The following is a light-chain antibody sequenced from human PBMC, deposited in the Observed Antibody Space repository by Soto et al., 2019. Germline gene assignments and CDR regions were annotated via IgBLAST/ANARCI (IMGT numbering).Light chain of an antibody. CDR2: DAS. CDR3: QQYTSYYT. J-gene: IGKJ2*01. Sequence: DIQMTQSPSTLSASVGDRVTITCRASQSISTWLAWYQQKPGRAPKLLIYDASTLGSGVPSRFSGSGSGIEFTLDISSLQSDDAATYYCQQYTSYYTFGQGTRLEIK. V-gene: IGKV1-5*01. CDR1: QSISTW.